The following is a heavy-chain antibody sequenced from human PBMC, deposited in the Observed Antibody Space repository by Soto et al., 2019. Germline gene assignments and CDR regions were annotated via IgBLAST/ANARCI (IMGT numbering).Heavy chain of an antibody. CDR1: GYTFTSYG. CDR2: ISPNIGTA. V-gene: IGHV1-69*13. Sequence: GASVKVSCKASGYTFTSYGISWVRQAPGQGLEWMGWISPNIGTANYAQKFQGRVTITADESTSTAYMELSSLRSEDTAVYYCARDSYQLLYGYWFDPWGQGTLVTVS. J-gene: IGHJ5*02. CDR3: ARDSYQLLYGYWFDP. D-gene: IGHD2-2*02.